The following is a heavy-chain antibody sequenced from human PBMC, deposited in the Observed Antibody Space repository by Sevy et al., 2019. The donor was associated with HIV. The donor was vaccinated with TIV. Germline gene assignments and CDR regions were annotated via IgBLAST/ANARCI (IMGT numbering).Heavy chain of an antibody. Sequence: ASVKVSCKVSGYTLTKLSMHWVRQAPGKGLEWMGSFDPEDGETLYAQSLQGRITMTEDTSTDTAYMELNSLRSEDTAVYYCATTKDYYESSGCPFDSWGQGTLVTVSS. CDR1: GYTLTKLS. D-gene: IGHD3-22*01. J-gene: IGHJ4*02. CDR2: FDPEDGET. CDR3: ATTKDYYESSGCPFDS. V-gene: IGHV1-24*01.